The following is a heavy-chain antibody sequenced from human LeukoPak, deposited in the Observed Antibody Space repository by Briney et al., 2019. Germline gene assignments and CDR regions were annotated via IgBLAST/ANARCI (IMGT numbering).Heavy chain of an antibody. J-gene: IGHJ3*02. V-gene: IGHV4-39*01. CDR3: ARQGAYYDSSGYYIRNAFDI. CDR2: IYYSGST. D-gene: IGHD3-22*01. CDR1: GGSISSSSYY. Sequence: SETLSPTCTVSGGSISSSSYYWGWIRQPPGKGLEWIGSIYYSGSTYYNPSLKSRVTISVDTSKNQFSLKLSSVTAADTAVYYCARQGAYYDSSGYYIRNAFDIWGQGTMVTVSS.